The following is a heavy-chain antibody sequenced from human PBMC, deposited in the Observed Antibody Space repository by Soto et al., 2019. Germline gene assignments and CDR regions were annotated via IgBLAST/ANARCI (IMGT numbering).Heavy chain of an antibody. CDR2: IYYSGST. CDR3: ARADSSSWWVNAFDI. Sequence: SETLSLTCTVSGGSISSYYWSWIRQPPGKGLEWIGYIYYSGSTNYNPSLKSRVTISVDTSKNQFSLKLSSVTAADTAVYYCARADSSSWWVNAFDIWGQGTMVTVSS. CDR1: GGSISSYY. V-gene: IGHV4-59*01. J-gene: IGHJ3*02. D-gene: IGHD6-13*01.